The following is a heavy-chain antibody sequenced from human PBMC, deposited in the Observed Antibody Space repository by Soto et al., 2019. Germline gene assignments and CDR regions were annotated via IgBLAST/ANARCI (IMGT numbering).Heavy chain of an antibody. CDR2: IRGGGNT. CDR1: GFTVSTDW. V-gene: IGHV3-66*01. CDR3: VRENYYYGMDV. J-gene: IGHJ6*02. Sequence: EVQLVESGGGLVQPGGSLRLSCAASGFTVSTDWMYWVRQAPGKGLEWVSVIRGGGNTFYADSVEGRFTISRDNSKNTVYLQMNGLRVGDTAMYYCVRENYYYGMDVWGQGTTVTVSS.